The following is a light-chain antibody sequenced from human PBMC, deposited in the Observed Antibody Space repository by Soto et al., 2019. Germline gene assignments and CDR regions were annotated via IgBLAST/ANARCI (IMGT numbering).Light chain of an antibody. CDR3: SSYTTITTLYV. J-gene: IGLJ1*01. V-gene: IGLV2-14*02. Sequence: QSALTQPASVSGSPGQSITISCTGTSSDVGSYNLVSWYQQHPGKAPKLIIYDVSHRPSGVSYRFSGSKSGNTASLTISGLQAEDEADYYCSSYTTITTLYVFGTGTK. CDR2: DVS. CDR1: SSDVGSYNL.